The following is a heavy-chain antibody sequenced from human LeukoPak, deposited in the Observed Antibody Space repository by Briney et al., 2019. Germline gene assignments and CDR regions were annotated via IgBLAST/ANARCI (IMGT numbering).Heavy chain of an antibody. J-gene: IGHJ4*02. D-gene: IGHD6-13*01. CDR1: GFTFSGYW. CDR3: AKAVEKSSWISFDC. V-gene: IGHV3-23*01. CDR2: ISDSGGTT. Sequence: GALTLSCAASGFTFSGYWMHWVRQAPAKGLDWGSVISDSGGTTYNADSVKGRFTISRDNSTSTLYLQMNSLRAEETAIYYCAKAVEKSSWISFDCRGQGSLVTVSS.